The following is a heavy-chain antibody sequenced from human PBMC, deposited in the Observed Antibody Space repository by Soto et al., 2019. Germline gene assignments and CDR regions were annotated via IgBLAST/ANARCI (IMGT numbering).Heavy chain of an antibody. CDR1: GFTFSSYG. CDR2: ISYEGSNK. Sequence: GGSLRLSCAASGFTFSSYGMHWVRQAPGKGLEWVAVISYEGSNKYYADSVKGRFTISRDNSKNTQYLQMNSLRAEDTAVYYCAKTDSFYDSGDSHFGYLGRGTLVTVSS. J-gene: IGHJ4*02. CDR3: AKTDSFYDSGDSHFGY. D-gene: IGHD4-17*01. V-gene: IGHV3-30*18.